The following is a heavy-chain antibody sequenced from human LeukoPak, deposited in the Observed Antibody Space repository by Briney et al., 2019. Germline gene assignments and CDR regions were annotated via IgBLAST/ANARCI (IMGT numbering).Heavy chain of an antibody. CDR2: ISSSSSYI. V-gene: IGHV3-21*04. J-gene: IGHJ4*02. CDR1: GFTLSSHS. Sequence: GGSLRLSCAAYGFTLSSHSMNWVRQAPGKGLEWVSSISSSSSYIHSADSVKDRFTISRDNSKNSLYLQMNSLRTEDTALYYCAKDLLPVEMATISDYWGQGTLVTVSS. CDR3: AKDLLPVEMATISDY. D-gene: IGHD5-24*01.